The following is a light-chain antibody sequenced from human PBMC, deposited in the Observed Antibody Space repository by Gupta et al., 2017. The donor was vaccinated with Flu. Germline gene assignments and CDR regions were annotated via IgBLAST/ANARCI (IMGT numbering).Light chain of an antibody. CDR3: QQYNNWPRT. V-gene: IGKV3-15*01. J-gene: IGKJ1*01. CDR2: GAS. CDR1: QSVNSN. Sequence: EIEMTQSPATLSASPGERATLSCRASQSVNSNLAWYQQKPGQTPRLLIIGASTRATGIPARFSGSGSGTEFTLAISSLQSEDFAVYYCQQYNNWPRTFGQGTKVEIK.